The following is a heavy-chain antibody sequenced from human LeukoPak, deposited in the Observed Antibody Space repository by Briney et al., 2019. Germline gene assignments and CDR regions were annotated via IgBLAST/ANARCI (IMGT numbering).Heavy chain of an antibody. D-gene: IGHD5-12*01. Sequence: GGPLRLSCAASGFTFSSYWMSWVRQAPGKGLEWVSYISSSGSTKYYAASVKGRFTVSRDDAKNSLYLQMTSLRVEDTAVYYCARGSGSSGWLRPIWFDPWGQGTLVTVSS. V-gene: IGHV3-48*04. CDR1: GFTFSSYW. J-gene: IGHJ5*02. CDR2: ISSSGSTK. CDR3: ARGSGSSGWLRPIWFDP.